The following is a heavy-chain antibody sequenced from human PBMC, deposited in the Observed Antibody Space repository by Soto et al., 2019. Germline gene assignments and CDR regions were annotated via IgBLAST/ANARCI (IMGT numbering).Heavy chain of an antibody. Sequence: GSGPTLVNPPETLTLTCTLSGFSLSTNGMCVTWIRQPPGKALEWLARIDWDDDKYYSTSLRTRLTISKDTSKNQVVLKVTDMDPVDTAIYYCAFGSATLDYWGQGALVTVSS. V-gene: IGHV2-70*11. D-gene: IGHD1-26*01. CDR3: AFGSATLDY. CDR1: GFSLSTNGMC. CDR2: IDWDDDK. J-gene: IGHJ4*02.